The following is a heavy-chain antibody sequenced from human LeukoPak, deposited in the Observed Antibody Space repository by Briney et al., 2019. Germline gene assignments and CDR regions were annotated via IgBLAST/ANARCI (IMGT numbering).Heavy chain of an antibody. CDR1: GDTFSSYP. Sequence: SVKVSCKASGDTFSSYPISWVRQAPGQGLEWMGGFIPIFATANYAQKFQGRVTITADESTSTAYMELGSLRSEDTAVYYCARVRSSRGKHGFDIWGQGTMVTVSS. CDR3: ARVRSSRGKHGFDI. J-gene: IGHJ3*02. V-gene: IGHV1-69*01. D-gene: IGHD3-10*01. CDR2: FIPIFATA.